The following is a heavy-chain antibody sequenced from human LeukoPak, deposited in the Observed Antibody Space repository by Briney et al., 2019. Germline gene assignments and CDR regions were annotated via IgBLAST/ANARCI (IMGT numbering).Heavy chain of an antibody. D-gene: IGHD2-2*01. Sequence: SETLSLTCTVSGGSISSSSYYWGWIRQPPGKGLEWIGSIYYSGSTYYNLSLKSRVTISVDTSKNQFSLKLSSVTAADTAVYYCAREGTHRRGIVVVPARFDYWGQGTLVTVSS. CDR3: AREGTHRRGIVVVPARFDY. CDR1: GGSISSSSYY. CDR2: IYYSGST. J-gene: IGHJ4*02. V-gene: IGHV4-39*07.